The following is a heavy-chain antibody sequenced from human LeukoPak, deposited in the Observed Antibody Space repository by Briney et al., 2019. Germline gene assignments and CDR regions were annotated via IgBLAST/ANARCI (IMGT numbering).Heavy chain of an antibody. CDR2: ISYGGST. D-gene: IGHD5-24*01. CDR1: GGSISSANYY. V-gene: IGHV4-30-4*01. CDR3: ARGGEGYNYVY. Sequence: PSETLSLTCTVSGGSISSANYYWNWIRQPPGKGLEWIGYISYGGSTHYNPSLKSRATISADTSKNQFSLKLTSMTAADTAVYHCARGGEGYNYVYWGQGTLVTVSS. J-gene: IGHJ4*02.